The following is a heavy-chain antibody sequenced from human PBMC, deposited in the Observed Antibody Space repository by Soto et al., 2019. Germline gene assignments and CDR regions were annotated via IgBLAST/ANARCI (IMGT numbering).Heavy chain of an antibody. CDR1: GGTFSSYA. D-gene: IGHD2-2*01. Sequence: QVQLVQSGAEVKKPGSSVKVSCKASGGTFSSYAIGWVRQAPGQGLEWMGGIIPIFGTANYAQKFQGRVTITADESTSTAYMELSSLRSEDTAVYYCARDRHIVVVPAAIGYWYGMDVWGQGTTVTVSS. CDR3: ARDRHIVVVPAAIGYWYGMDV. J-gene: IGHJ6*02. CDR2: IIPIFGTA. V-gene: IGHV1-69*01.